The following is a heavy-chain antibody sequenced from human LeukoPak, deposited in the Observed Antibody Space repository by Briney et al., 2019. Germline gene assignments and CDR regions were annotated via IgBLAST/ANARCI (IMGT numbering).Heavy chain of an antibody. V-gene: IGHV4-59*01. J-gene: IGHJ4*02. CDR3: ARAPSRGPFDY. CDR1: GGSISSYY. Sequence: SETLSLTCTVSGGSISSYYRSWIRQPPGKGLEWIGYIYYSGSTNYNPSLKSRVTISVDTSKNQFSLKLSSVTAADTAVYYCARAPSRGPFDYWGQGTLVTVSS. CDR2: IYYSGST.